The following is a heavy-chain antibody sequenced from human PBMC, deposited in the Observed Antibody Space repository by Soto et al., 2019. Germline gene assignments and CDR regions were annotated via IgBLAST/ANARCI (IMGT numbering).Heavy chain of an antibody. CDR2: VYYRGST. V-gene: IGHV4-39*01. Sequence: SETLSLTCTFSGDSISRCSWYWGRNSPAQGLGLEWVGDVYYRGSTYYNASLKSRLTMSIDTSKGQFSLKKSSVAAADAGVYYCARLTSSISAESHGSSNWLDPWGPGTLVTVSS. J-gene: IGHJ5*02. CDR1: GDSISRCSWY. CDR3: ARLTSSISAESHGSSNWLDP. D-gene: IGHD2-21*01.